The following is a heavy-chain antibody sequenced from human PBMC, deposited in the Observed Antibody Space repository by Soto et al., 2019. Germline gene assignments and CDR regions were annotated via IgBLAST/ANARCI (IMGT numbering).Heavy chain of an antibody. Sequence: SETLSLTCTVSGGSISSGDYYWSWIRQPPGKGLEWIGYIYYSGSTYYNPSLKSRVTISVGTSKNQFSLKLSSVTAADTAVYYCARGARGGSGNYSGMDVWGQGTTVTVSS. CDR3: ARGARGGSGNYSGMDV. CDR2: IYYSGST. V-gene: IGHV4-30-4*01. D-gene: IGHD3-10*01. CDR1: GGSISSGDYY. J-gene: IGHJ6*02.